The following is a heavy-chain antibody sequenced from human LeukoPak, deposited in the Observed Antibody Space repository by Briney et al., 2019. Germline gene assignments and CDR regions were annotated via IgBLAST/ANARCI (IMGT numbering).Heavy chain of an antibody. Sequence: GASVKVSCKVSGYTLTELSMHWVRQAPGEGLEWMEGFDPEDGETIYAQKFQGRVTMTEDTSTDTAYMELSSLRSEDTAVYYCETGVLRYFVGYFDYWGQGTLVTVSS. V-gene: IGHV1-24*01. CDR3: ETGVLRYFVGYFDY. J-gene: IGHJ4*02. CDR2: FDPEDGET. D-gene: IGHD3-9*01. CDR1: GYTLTELS.